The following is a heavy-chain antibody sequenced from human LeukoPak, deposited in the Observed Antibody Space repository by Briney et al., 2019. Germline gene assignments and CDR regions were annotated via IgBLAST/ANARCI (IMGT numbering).Heavy chain of an antibody. J-gene: IGHJ2*01. Sequence: SETLSLTCTVSGGFISSSSYYWGWIRQPAGTGLEWIGRIYTSGSTIYNPSLKSRVTMSVDMSKNQFSLKLSSMIAADTAVYYCARVSSSWYQDWYFDLWGRGTLVTVPS. D-gene: IGHD6-13*01. V-gene: IGHV4-61*02. CDR2: IYTSGST. CDR3: ARVSSSWYQDWYFDL. CDR1: GGFISSSSYY.